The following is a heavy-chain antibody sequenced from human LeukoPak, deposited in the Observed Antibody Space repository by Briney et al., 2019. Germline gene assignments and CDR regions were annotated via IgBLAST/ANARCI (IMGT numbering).Heavy chain of an antibody. D-gene: IGHD2-2*01. CDR2: INPNSGGT. J-gene: IGHJ4*02. CDR1: GYTFTGYY. CDR3: ASTRSENFFFDY. Sequence: ASVKVSCKASGYTFTGYYMHWVRQAPGQGLEWMAWINPNSGGTNYAQKFQGRVTMTRDTSISTAYMELSRLRSDDTAVYYCASTRSENFFFDYWGQGTLVTVSS. V-gene: IGHV1-2*02.